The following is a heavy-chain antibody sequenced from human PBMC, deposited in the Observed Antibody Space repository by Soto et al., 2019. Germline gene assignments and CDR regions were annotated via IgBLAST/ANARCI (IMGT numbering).Heavy chain of an antibody. CDR2: IYYSGST. V-gene: IGHV4-59*08. CDR1: GGSISSYY. Sequence: SETLSLTCTVSGGSISSYYWSWIRQPPGKGLEWIGYIYYSGSTNYNPSLKSRVTISVDTSKNQFSLKLSSVTAADTAVYYCARLQYSGSYYYYYGMDVWGQGTTVTVSS. D-gene: IGHD1-26*01. CDR3: ARLQYSGSYYYYYGMDV. J-gene: IGHJ6*02.